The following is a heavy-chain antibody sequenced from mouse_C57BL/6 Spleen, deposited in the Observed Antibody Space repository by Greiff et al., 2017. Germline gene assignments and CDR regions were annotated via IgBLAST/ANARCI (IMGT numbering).Heavy chain of an antibody. V-gene: IGHV1-82*01. Sequence: QVQLQQSGPELVKPGASVKISCKASGYAFSSSWMNWVKQRPGKGLEWIGRIYPGDGDTNYNGKFKGKATLTADKSSSTAYMQLSSLTSEDSAVYFCARAKVPGYYFDYWGQGTTLTVSA. CDR2: IYPGDGDT. CDR1: GYAFSSSW. CDR3: ARAKVPGYYFDY. J-gene: IGHJ2*01.